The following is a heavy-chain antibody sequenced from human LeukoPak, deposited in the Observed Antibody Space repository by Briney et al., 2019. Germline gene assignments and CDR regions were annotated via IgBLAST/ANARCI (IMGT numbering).Heavy chain of an antibody. CDR2: TNSGGTST. D-gene: IGHD2-8*01. J-gene: IGHJ4*02. Sequence: GGSLRLSCAASGFTLRSYDMSWVRQAPGKGLEWISTTNSGGTSTYYAESVKGRFTISRDNSKNTLYLQMSSLRVEDTAVYYCAKQSYARSLGEGGPGTLVSVSS. CDR3: AKQSYARSLGE. CDR1: GFTLRSYD. V-gene: IGHV3-23*01.